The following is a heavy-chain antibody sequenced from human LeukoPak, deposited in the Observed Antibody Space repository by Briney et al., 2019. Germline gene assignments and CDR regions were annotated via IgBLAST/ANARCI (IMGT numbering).Heavy chain of an antibody. V-gene: IGHV3-7*01. CDR3: TRQQGWDYFDN. J-gene: IGHJ4*02. D-gene: IGHD1/OR15-1a*01. Sequence: GGSLRLSCAASGFTFRTYWMSWVRQSPGKGLEWVANIKQLGSEKYYEDSVKGRFTISRDDAKNSLYLQMNSLRGEDTAVYYCTRQQGWDYFDNWGQGTLVIVSS. CDR2: IKQLGSEK. CDR1: GFTFRTYW.